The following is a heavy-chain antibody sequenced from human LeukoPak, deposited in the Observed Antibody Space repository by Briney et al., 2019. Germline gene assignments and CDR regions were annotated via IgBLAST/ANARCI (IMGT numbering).Heavy chain of an antibody. CDR3: ARERRELFDY. CDR1: GYTFTVYY. J-gene: IGHJ4*02. Sequence: ASVKVSCKASGYTFTVYYMHWVRQAPGQGLEWMGWINPNSGGTKYAQNFQGRVTMTRDTSISTAYMELSRLRSDDTAVYYCARERRELFDYWGQGTLVTVSS. D-gene: IGHD1-26*01. V-gene: IGHV1-2*02. CDR2: INPNSGGT.